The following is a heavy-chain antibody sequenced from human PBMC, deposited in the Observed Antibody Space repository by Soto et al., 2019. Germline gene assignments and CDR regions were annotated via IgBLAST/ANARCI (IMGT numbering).Heavy chain of an antibody. CDR1: GFTFSSYS. CDR2: ISSSSSTI. J-gene: IGHJ4*02. CDR3: ARFAVGATLAY. D-gene: IGHD1-26*01. Sequence: GGSLRLSCAASGFTFSSYSMNWVRQAPGKGLEWVSYISSSSSTIYYADSVKGRFTISRGNAKNSLYLQMNSLRAEDTAVYYCARFAVGATLAYWGQGTLVTVSS. V-gene: IGHV3-48*01.